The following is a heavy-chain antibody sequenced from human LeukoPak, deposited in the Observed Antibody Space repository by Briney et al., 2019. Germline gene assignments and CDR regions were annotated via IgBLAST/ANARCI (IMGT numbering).Heavy chain of an antibody. J-gene: IGHJ6*02. D-gene: IGHD2-15*01. V-gene: IGHV3-30-3*01. CDR2: ISYDGGNK. CDR3: ARDRARYCSGGSCHTFYYYGMDV. Sequence: GGSLRLSCAASGFTFSSYAMHWVRQAPGKGLEWVAVISYDGGNKYYADSVKGRFTISRDNSKNTLYLQMNSLRAEDTAVYYCARDRARYCSGGSCHTFYYYGMDVWGQGTTVTVSS. CDR1: GFTFSSYA.